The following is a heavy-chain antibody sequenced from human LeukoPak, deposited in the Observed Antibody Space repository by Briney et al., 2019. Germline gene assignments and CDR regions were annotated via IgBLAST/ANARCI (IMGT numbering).Heavy chain of an antibody. CDR1: GFTFSSYD. J-gene: IGHJ3*02. V-gene: IGHV3-13*01. CDR3: ARRLGGGGAFDI. Sequence: GGSLRLSCAASGFTFSSYDMHWVRQVTGKGLEWVSAIGTAGDTYYPGSVKGRFTISRENAKNSLYLQMNSLRAGDTAVYYCARRLGGGGAFDIWGQGTMVTVSS. D-gene: IGHD2-15*01. CDR2: IGTAGDT.